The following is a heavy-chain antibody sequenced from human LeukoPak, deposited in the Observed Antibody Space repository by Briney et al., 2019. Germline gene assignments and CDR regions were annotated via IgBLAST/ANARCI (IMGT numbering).Heavy chain of an antibody. CDR3: AGRSMWDPTSFDP. CDR1: GGSISSSSYY. D-gene: IGHD1-26*01. V-gene: IGHV4-39*01. CDR2: IYYTGST. J-gene: IGHJ5*02. Sequence: SETLSLTCTVSGGSISSSSYYWGWIRQPPGKGLEWIGCIYYTGSTYYNPSLKIRVTISVDKAKNQFSLKLSSVTAAGTAVYYCAGRSMWDPTSFDPWGQGTMVTVSS.